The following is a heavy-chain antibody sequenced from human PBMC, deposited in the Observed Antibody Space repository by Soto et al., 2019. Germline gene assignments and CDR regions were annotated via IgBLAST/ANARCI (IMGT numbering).Heavy chain of an antibody. CDR2: INPKNGDT. J-gene: IGHJ4*02. D-gene: IGHD6-6*01. CDR3: ARPPAARELVY. V-gene: IGHV1-2*02. CDR1: GYTFSAYY. Sequence: ASVKISCKASGYTFSAYYLHWVRQAPGQGLEWMGWINPKNGDTSYAQNFQDRVTMTRDTTISTAYMDLTSLRSDDTAVYYCARPPAARELVYWGQGTQVTVSS.